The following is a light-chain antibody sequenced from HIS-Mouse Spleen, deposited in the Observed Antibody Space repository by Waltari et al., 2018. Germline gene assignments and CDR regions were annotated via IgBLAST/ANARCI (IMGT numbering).Light chain of an antibody. CDR2: KAS. CDR3: QQYNSYSYT. J-gene: IGKJ2*01. V-gene: IGKV1-5*03. CDR1: QSISSW. Sequence: DIQMTQSPATLSASVGDRVTITCRASQSISSWMAWYQTKPGKAPKLLIYKASSLESGVTSRFSGSGSGTEFTLTISSLQPDDFATYYCQQYNSYSYTFGQGTKLEIK.